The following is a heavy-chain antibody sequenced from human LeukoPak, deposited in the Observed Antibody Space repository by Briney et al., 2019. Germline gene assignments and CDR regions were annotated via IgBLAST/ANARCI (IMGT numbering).Heavy chain of an antibody. CDR1: GFTLNTNA. CDR3: AKDPRVGSRVATPCH. D-gene: IGHD5-24*01. V-gene: IGHV3-23*01. J-gene: IGHJ4*02. CDR2: ISGSGVTT. Sequence: GGSLRLSCAASGFTLNTNAITWVRQAPGKRLEWVSVISGSGVTTDYADSVKGRFTISRYNSKNTLYLQMNSLRAEDTAVYYCAKDPRVGSRVATPCHWGQGTLVTVSS.